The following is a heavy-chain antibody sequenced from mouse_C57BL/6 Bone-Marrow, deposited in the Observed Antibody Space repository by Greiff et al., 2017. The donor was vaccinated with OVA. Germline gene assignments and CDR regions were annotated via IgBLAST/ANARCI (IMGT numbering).Heavy chain of an antibody. V-gene: IGHV5-6*01. CDR2: ISSGGSYT. CDR1: GFTFSSYG. CDR3: ARRRLYLAY. Sequence: EVQLQQSGGDLVKPGGSLKLSCAASGFTFSSYGMSWVRQTPDKRLEWVATISSGGSYTYYPDSVKGRFTISRDNAKNTLYLQMSSLKSEDTAMYYCARRRLYLAYWGQGTLVTVSA. J-gene: IGHJ3*01. D-gene: IGHD2-12*01.